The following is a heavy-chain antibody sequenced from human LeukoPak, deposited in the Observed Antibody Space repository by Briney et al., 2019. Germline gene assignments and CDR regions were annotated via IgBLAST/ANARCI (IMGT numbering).Heavy chain of an antibody. CDR3: AKGSSGWYYHFDY. CDR2: ISGSGGST. J-gene: IGHJ4*02. V-gene: IGHV3-23*01. CDR1: GFTFSSYS. D-gene: IGHD6-19*01. Sequence: GGSLRLSCAASGFTFSSYSMNWVRQAPGKGLEWVSAISGSGGSTYYADSVKGRFTISRDNSKNTLYLQMNSLRAEDTAVYYCAKGSSGWYYHFDYWGQGTLVTVSS.